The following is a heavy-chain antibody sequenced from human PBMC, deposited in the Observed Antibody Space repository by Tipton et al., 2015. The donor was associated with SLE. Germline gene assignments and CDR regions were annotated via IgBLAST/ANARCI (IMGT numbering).Heavy chain of an antibody. D-gene: IGHD6-13*01. CDR2: IFYSGST. CDR1: GDSIRRHF. CDR3: ARDISSWFDAFDI. Sequence: TLSLTCTVSGDSIRRHFWSWIRQPPGKGLEWIGNIFYSGSTNYSPSLKSRVTISVDTSKNQSSLRLSSVTAADTAVYYCARDISSWFDAFDIWGQGTMVTVSS. V-gene: IGHV4-59*11. J-gene: IGHJ3*02.